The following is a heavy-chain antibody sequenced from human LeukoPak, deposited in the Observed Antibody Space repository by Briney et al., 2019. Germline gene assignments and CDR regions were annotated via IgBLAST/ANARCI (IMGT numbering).Heavy chain of an antibody. Sequence: SETLSLTCTVSGGSISSYYWSWIRQPPGKGLEWIGYIYYSGSTNYNPSLKSRVTISVDTSKNQFSLKLSSVTAADTAVYYCARAFYSSGWSDYYYYMDVWGKGTTVTVSS. J-gene: IGHJ6*03. CDR3: ARAFYSSGWSDYYYYMDV. D-gene: IGHD6-19*01. CDR2: IYYSGST. V-gene: IGHV4-59*01. CDR1: GGSISSYY.